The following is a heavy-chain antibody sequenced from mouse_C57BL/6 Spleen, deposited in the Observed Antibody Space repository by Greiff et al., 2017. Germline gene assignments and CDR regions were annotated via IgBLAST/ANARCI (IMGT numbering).Heavy chain of an antibody. V-gene: IGHV1-64*01. CDR2: IHPNSGST. D-gene: IGHD1-1*01. CDR1: GYTFTSYW. CDR3: ARCLDYYGSREDYYAMDY. Sequence: QVQLQQPGAELVKPGASVKLSCKASGYTFTSYWMHWVKQRPGQGLEWIGMIHPNSGSTNYNEKFKSKATLTVDKSSSTAYMQLSSLTSEDSAVYYCARCLDYYGSREDYYAMDYWGQGTSVTVSS. J-gene: IGHJ4*01.